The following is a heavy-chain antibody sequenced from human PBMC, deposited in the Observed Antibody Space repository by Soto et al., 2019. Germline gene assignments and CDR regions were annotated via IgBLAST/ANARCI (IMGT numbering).Heavy chain of an antibody. Sequence: QVQLVQSGAEVKKPGASVKVSCKASGYSFTSYGISWVRQALGQGLEWMGWISAYNGNTNYAQKLQGRVTMTTDTSTNTDDMELRSIRSDDTAVYYWARDNGFGELDVWGQGTTVTVSS. V-gene: IGHV1-18*01. CDR3: ARDNGFGELDV. J-gene: IGHJ6*02. CDR2: ISAYNGNT. D-gene: IGHD3-10*01. CDR1: GYSFTSYG.